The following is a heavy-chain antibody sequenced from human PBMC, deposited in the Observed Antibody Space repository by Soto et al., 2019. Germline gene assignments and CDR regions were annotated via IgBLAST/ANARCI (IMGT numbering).Heavy chain of an antibody. CDR3: ARHPMTTATD. Sequence: GVLRPSCAASGFTFRSYWMSWVRQAPGKGLQWVANIKQDGSDKYYVDSVKGRFTISRDNAKNSLYLQMNSLKASDTAMYFCARHPMTTATDWGQGTLVTVS. J-gene: IGHJ4*02. V-gene: IGHV3-7*05. CDR1: GFTFRSYW. D-gene: IGHD4-17*01. CDR2: IKQDGSDK.